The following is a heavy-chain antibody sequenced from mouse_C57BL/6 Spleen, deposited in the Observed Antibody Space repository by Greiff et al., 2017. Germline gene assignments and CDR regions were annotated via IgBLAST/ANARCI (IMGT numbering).Heavy chain of an antibody. CDR2: ISSGGDYI. J-gene: IGHJ4*01. V-gene: IGHV5-9-1*02. CDR3: TRELRRGLYYAMDY. CDR1: GFTFSSYA. Sequence: EVQLVESGEGLVKPGGSLKLSCAASGFTFSSYAMSWVRQTPEKRLEWVAYISSGGDYIYYADTVKGRFTISRDNARNTLYLQMSSLKSEDTAMYYCTRELRRGLYYAMDYWGQGTSVTVSS. D-gene: IGHD2-4*01.